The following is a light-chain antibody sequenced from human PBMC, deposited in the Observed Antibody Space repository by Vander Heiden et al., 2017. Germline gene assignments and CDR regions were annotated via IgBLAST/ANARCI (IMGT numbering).Light chain of an antibody. CDR2: KAS. CDR3: QQYNSYSQT. CDR1: QSISSW. J-gene: IGKJ1*01. Sequence: EIQMTQSPSTLYASVGDRVTITCRASQSISSWLAWYQQKPGKAPKLLIYKASSLESGVPSRFSGSGSGTEFTLTISSLQPDDFATYYCQQYNSYSQTFGQGTKVEIK. V-gene: IGKV1-5*03.